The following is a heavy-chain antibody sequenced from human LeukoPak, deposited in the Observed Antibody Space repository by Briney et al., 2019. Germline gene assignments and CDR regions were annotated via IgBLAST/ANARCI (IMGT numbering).Heavy chain of an antibody. Sequence: PSETLSLTCTVSTGSISSVGYDCGWLRHPPGKGLEWTGSIYYGGNCYHKPSLKSRVHISVDTSKNQFSLKLSSVAAANRAVCYFARGPTVAGKGAWFDPWGEGTLVTVSS. V-gene: IGHV4-39*01. CDR1: TGSISSVGYD. CDR2: IYYGGNC. CDR3: ARGPTVAGKGAWFDP. J-gene: IGHJ5*02. D-gene: IGHD6-13*01.